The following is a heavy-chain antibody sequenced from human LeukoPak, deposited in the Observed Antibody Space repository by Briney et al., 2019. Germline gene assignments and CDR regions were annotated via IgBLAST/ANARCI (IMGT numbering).Heavy chain of an antibody. V-gene: IGHV3-30*02. CDR2: IRYDGSIE. D-gene: IGHD5-18*01. CDR3: ARDLSGIAGYTYGRGIDY. J-gene: IGHJ4*02. CDR1: GFTFNAYG. Sequence: GGSLRLSCAASGFTFNAYGMHWVRQAPGKGLEWVAFIRYDGSIEFYAESVKGRFTISRDNAKTSLYLQMNSLRAEDTAVYYCARDLSGIAGYTYGRGIDYWGQGTLVTVSS.